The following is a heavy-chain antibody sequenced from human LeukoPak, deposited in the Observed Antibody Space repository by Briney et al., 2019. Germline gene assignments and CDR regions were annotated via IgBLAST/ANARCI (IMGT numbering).Heavy chain of an antibody. CDR3: ARSRQHCSSTSCYGRFSWDAFDI. CDR2: INAGNGNT. J-gene: IGHJ3*02. D-gene: IGHD2-2*01. V-gene: IGHV1-3*01. Sequence: ASVKVSCKASGYTFTSYAMHWVRQAPGQRLEWMGWINAGNGNTKYSQKFQGRVTITRDTSASTAYMELSSLRSEDTAVYYCARSRQHCSSTSCYGRFSWDAFDIWGQGTMVTVSS. CDR1: GYTFTSYA.